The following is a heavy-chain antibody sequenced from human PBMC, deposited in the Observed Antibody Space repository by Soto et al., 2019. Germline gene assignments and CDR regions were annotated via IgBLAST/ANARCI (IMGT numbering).Heavy chain of an antibody. D-gene: IGHD2-8*01. Sequence: EVQLVESGGGLVQPGGSLRLSCAASGFTFSSYWMTWVRQAPGKGLEWVANIKQDGSEKYYVDSVKGRFTISRDNAKNSLYLQLSSLRAEDTAVYYCAKVIRYCSDGVCWYFDLWGLAPWSLSPQ. V-gene: IGHV3-7*03. J-gene: IGHJ2*01. CDR1: GFTFSSYW. CDR3: AKVIRYCSDGVCWYFDL. CDR2: IKQDGSEK.